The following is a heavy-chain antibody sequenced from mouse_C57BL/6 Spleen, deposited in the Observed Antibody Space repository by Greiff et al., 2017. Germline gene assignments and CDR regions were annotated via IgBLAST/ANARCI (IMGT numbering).Heavy chain of an antibody. Sequence: VQLQQSGPELVKPGASVKIPCKASGYTFTDYNMDWVKQSHGKSLEWIGDINPNNGGTIYNQKFKGKATLTVDKSSSTAYMELRSLTSEDTAVYYCARWIYYDYDGWFAYCGQGTLVTVSA. V-gene: IGHV1-18*01. J-gene: IGHJ3*01. CDR3: ARWIYYDYDGWFAY. D-gene: IGHD2-4*01. CDR2: INPNNGGT. CDR1: GYTFTDYN.